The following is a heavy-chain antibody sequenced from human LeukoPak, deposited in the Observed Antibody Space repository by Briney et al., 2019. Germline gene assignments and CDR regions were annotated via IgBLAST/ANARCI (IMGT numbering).Heavy chain of an antibody. V-gene: IGHV3-21*01. J-gene: IGHJ6*03. CDR2: ISSSSSYI. Sequence: GGSLRLSYAASVFTFSSHSMNWVRQAPGKGLEGVSSISSSSSYIYYADSVKGRFTISRDNAKNSLYLQMNSLRAEDTAVYYGAREGPSSGWYMGDYYMDVWGKGTTVTVSS. CDR1: VFTFSSHS. D-gene: IGHD6-19*01. CDR3: AREGPSSGWYMGDYYMDV.